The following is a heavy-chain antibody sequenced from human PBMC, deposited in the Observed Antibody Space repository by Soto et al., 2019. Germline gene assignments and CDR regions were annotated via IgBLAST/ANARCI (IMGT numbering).Heavy chain of an antibody. J-gene: IGHJ6*02. CDR3: ARDLTGNYGMDV. Sequence: TSETLSLTCAVSGYSISSGYYWGWIRQHPGKGLEWIGYIYYSGSTYYNPSLKSRVTISVDTSKNQFSLKLSSVTAADTAVYYCARDLTGNYGMDVWGQGTTVTVSS. CDR1: GYSISSGYY. V-gene: IGHV4-31*11. D-gene: IGHD7-27*01. CDR2: IYYSGST.